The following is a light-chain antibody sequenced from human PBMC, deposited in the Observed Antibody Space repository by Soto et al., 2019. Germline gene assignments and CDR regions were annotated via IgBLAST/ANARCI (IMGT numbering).Light chain of an antibody. Sequence: QSALTQPASVSGSPGQSITISCTGTNSDVGAYNYVSWYQQHPGKAPKLMIYEVTNRPSGVSDRFSGSKSGNTASLTISGLQAEDEADYYCGAYTSSNTRVFGTGTKLTVL. CDR2: EVT. V-gene: IGLV2-14*01. J-gene: IGLJ1*01. CDR1: NSDVGAYNY. CDR3: GAYTSSNTRV.